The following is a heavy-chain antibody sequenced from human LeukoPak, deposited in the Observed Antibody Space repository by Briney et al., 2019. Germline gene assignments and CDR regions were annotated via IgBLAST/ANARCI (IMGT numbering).Heavy chain of an antibody. J-gene: IGHJ6*03. D-gene: IGHD3-16*02. CDR3: ARGVSPLGTFGGVIAEIYMDV. V-gene: IGHV4-38-2*02. Sequence: SETLSLTCTVSGYSISSGYYWGWIRQPPGKGLEWIGSIYHSGSTYYNPSLKSRVTISVDTSKNQFSLKLSSVTAADTAVYYCARGVSPLGTFGGVIAEIYMDVWGKGTTVTVSS. CDR1: GYSISSGYY. CDR2: IYHSGST.